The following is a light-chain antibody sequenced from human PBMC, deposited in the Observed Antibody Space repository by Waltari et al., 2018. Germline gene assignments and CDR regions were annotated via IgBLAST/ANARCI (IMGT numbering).Light chain of an antibody. Sequence: SYELTQPPSVSVFPGQTARITCSGDALPNPYFYWYQQRPGQAPLLVTYKDTERPSGIPERFSGSTSGTTVTLTITGVQAEDEADYYCQSTDSSSTFYVFGPGTKVTVL. V-gene: IGLV3-25*03. CDR2: KDT. CDR3: QSTDSSSTFYV. CDR1: ALPNPY. J-gene: IGLJ1*01.